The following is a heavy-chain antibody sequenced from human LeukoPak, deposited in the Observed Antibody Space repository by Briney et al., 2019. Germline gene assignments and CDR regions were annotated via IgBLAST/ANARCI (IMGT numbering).Heavy chain of an antibody. Sequence: SVKVSCKASGGTFSSYAISWVRQAPGQGLEWMGGIIPIFGTANYAQKFQGRVTITADESTSTAYMELSSLRSEDTAVYYCAKSKALRLDDIYYWGQGTLVTVSS. D-gene: IGHD3-9*01. CDR1: GGTFSSYA. J-gene: IGHJ4*02. CDR2: IIPIFGTA. CDR3: AKSKALRLDDIYY. V-gene: IGHV1-69*13.